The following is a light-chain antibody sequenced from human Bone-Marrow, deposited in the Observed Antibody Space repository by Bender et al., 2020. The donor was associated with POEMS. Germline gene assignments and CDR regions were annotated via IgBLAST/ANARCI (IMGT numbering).Light chain of an antibody. CDR1: SSNIGNHG. V-gene: IGLV1-36*01. CDR2: YDD. CDR3: TAWNGSMSGWV. Sequence: QSVVTQPPSLSEAPRQRVTISCSGSSSNIGNHGVNWYQQLPGEAPKLLIYYDDLLTPGVSDRFSASKSGTSASLGIGERESEEENMYYCTAWNGSMSGWVVGGGTKLTV. J-gene: IGLJ3*02.